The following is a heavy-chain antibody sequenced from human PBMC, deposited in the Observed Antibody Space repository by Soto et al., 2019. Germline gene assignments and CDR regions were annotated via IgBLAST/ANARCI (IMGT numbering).Heavy chain of an antibody. CDR3: ARDRDCTNGVCYFLYYYGMDV. J-gene: IGHJ6*02. CDR1: GGTVSSYA. V-gene: IGHV1-69*05. Sequence: ASGKVYCKTAGGTVSSYAISWVRQAPGQGLEWMGGIIPIFGTANYAQKLQGRVTMTTDTSTSTAYMELRSLRSDDTAVYYCARDRDCTNGVCYFLYYYGMDVWGQGTTVTVSS. CDR2: IIPIFGTA. D-gene: IGHD2-8*01.